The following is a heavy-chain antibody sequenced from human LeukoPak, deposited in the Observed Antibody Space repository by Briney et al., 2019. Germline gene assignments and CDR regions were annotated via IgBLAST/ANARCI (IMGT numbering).Heavy chain of an antibody. V-gene: IGHV3-21*01. CDR2: ISSSSSYI. Sequence: PGGSLRLSCAASGFTFSSYSMNWVRQAPGKGLEWVSSISSSSSYIYYADSVKGRFTISRDNAKNSLYLRMNSLRAEDTAVYYCARDVFIVATITSSGDWGQGTLVTVSS. CDR3: ARDVFIVATITSSGD. D-gene: IGHD5-12*01. J-gene: IGHJ4*02. CDR1: GFTFSSYS.